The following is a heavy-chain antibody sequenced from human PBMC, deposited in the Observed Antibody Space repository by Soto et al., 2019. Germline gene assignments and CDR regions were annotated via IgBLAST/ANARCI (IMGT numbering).Heavy chain of an antibody. J-gene: IGHJ3*02. CDR2: ISAYSGNT. D-gene: IGHD6-13*01. CDR3: ARDSSSWYVQDAFDI. V-gene: IGHV1-18*04. Sequence: ASVKVSCKASGYTFTSYGISWVRQAPGQGLEWMGWISAYSGNTNYAQKLQGRVTMTTDTSTSTAYMELRSLRSDDTAVYYCARDSSSWYVQDAFDIWGQGTMVTVSS. CDR1: GYTFTSYG.